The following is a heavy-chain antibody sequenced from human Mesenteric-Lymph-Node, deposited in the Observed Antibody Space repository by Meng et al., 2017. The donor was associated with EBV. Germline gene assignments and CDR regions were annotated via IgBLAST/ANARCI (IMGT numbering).Heavy chain of an antibody. CDR1: GFSLSTSGVG. CDR3: AHRTSNCFDP. V-gene: IGHV2-5*02. CDR2: IYWDDDK. J-gene: IGHJ5*02. Sequence: QIPLKELGPTLGKPTQTLTLTCTFSGFSLSTSGVGVGWIRQPPGKALEWLALIYWDDDKRYSPSLKTRLTITKDTSENQVVLTMTNMDPVDAATYYCAHRTSNCFDPWGQGTLVTVSS.